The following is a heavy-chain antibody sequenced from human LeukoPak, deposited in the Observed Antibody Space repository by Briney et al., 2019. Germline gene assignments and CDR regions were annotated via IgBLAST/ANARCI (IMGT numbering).Heavy chain of an antibody. CDR2: IYYSGGT. CDR3: ARGKDYGDYEWVKGWLDP. CDR1: ARSISSYY. D-gene: IGHD4-17*01. J-gene: IGHJ5*02. V-gene: IGHV4-59*07. Sequence: PSHTLSLTCTVPARSISSYYWTWIRQPPGQGLEWIGYIYYSGGTNCNPSLKTRVTISIGTSKSQFSLKLTPVTAADTAVYYCARGKDYGDYEWVKGWLDPWGQGTLVTVSS.